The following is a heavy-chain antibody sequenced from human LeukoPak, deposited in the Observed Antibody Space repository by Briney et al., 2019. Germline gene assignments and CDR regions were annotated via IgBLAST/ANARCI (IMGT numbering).Heavy chain of an antibody. CDR1: GFTFSTYS. CDR2: ISGGSGYI. Sequence: PGRSLRLSCAASGFTFSTYSMNWVRQAPGKGLEWVSSISGGSGYIYYADSVKGRFTVSRDNAKNSLYLQMNSLRDEDTAVYYCARGPFSSPGGMDVWGQGTTVTVSS. D-gene: IGHD2-2*01. CDR3: ARGPFSSPGGMDV. V-gene: IGHV3-21*01. J-gene: IGHJ6*02.